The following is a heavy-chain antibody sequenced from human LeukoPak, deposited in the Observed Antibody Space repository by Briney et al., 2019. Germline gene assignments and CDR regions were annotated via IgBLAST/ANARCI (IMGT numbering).Heavy chain of an antibody. D-gene: IGHD3-16*01. J-gene: IGHJ6*02. Sequence: LGGSLRLSCAASGFTFDDYAMHWVRQAPGKGLEWVSGISWNSGSIGYADSVKGRFTISRDNAKNSLYLQMSNLRAEDTAVYFCAGGGGLDVWGQGATVTVSS. CDR2: ISWNSGSI. CDR3: AGGGGLDV. V-gene: IGHV3-9*01. CDR1: GFTFDDYA.